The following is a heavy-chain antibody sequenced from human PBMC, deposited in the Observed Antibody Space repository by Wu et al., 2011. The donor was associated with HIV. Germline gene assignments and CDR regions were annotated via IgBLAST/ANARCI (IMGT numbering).Heavy chain of an antibody. CDR2: INPNSGGP. CDR1: GYTFSDYY. V-gene: IGHV1-2*02. CDR3: ARGVVVAATRSFDL. Sequence: EVKKPGASVKVSCKASGYTFSDYYIHWVRLAPGQGLEWMGWINPNSGGPKYAQKFQGRVTMTRDTSISTAFMELRSLRSDDTAVYYCARGVVVAATRSFDLWGRGTLVTVSS. J-gene: IGHJ2*01. D-gene: IGHD2-15*01.